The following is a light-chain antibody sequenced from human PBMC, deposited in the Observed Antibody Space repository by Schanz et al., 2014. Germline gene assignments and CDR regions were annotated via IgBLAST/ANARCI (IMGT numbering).Light chain of an antibody. V-gene: IGKV3-20*01. CDR1: QSVSSY. CDR3: QQFGSSPLI. Sequence: EIVLTQSPATLSLSPGERATLSCRASQSVSSYLAWYQQKPGQAPRLLIYNASKRATGIPDRFSGSGSGTDFTLSISRLEPEDFAVYYCQQFGSSPLIFGAGTKVEIK. J-gene: IGKJ4*01. CDR2: NAS.